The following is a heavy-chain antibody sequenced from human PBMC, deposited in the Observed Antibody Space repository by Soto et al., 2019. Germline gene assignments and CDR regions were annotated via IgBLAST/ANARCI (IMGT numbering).Heavy chain of an antibody. V-gene: IGHV5-51*01. CDR2: IYTGDSDT. J-gene: IGHJ4*02. Sequence: GESLKISCKGSGYSFTIYWIGWVRQMPGKGLEWMGIIYTGDSDTRYSPSFQGQVTISADKSISTAYLQWSSLKASDTALYYCARHTWSSGSPAAFDYWGQGTLVTVSS. D-gene: IGHD1-26*01. CDR3: ARHTWSSGSPAAFDY. CDR1: GYSFTIYW.